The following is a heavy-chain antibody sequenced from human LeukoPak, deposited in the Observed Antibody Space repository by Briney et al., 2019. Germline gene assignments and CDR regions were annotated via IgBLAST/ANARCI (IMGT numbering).Heavy chain of an antibody. CDR2: IIPIFGTA. Sequence: SVKVSCKASGGTFSNYGINWVRQAPGQGLEWMGGIIPIFGTANYAQKFQGRVTITTDESTSTAYMELSSLRSEDTAVYYCARAHNSGDAFDIWGQGTMVTVSS. J-gene: IGHJ3*02. V-gene: IGHV1-69*05. CDR1: GGTFSNYG. D-gene: IGHD6-19*01. CDR3: ARAHNSGDAFDI.